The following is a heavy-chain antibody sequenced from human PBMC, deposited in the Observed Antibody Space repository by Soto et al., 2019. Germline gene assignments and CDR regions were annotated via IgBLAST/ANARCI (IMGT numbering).Heavy chain of an antibody. CDR1: GGSFSGYY. CDR3: ARGHCSSTSCLRTNWFDP. D-gene: IGHD2-2*01. V-gene: IGHV4-34*01. J-gene: IGHJ5*02. CDR2: INHSGST. Sequence: SDTLSLTCAVYGGSFSGYYCSWIRQPPGKGLEWIGEINHSGSTNYNPSLKSRVTISVDTSKNQFSLKLSSVTAADTAVYYCARGHCSSTSCLRTNWFDPWGQGTLVTVSS.